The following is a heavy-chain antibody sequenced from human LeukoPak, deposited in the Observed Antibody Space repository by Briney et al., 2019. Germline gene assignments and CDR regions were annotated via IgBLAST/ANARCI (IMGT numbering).Heavy chain of an antibody. V-gene: IGHV4-38-2*01. J-gene: IGHJ4*02. CDR3: ARLRFGKDGDSKYYFDY. D-gene: IGHD4-17*01. CDR1: GYSISSGYY. Sequence: SETLSLTCAVSGYSISSGYYWGWIRQPPGKGLEWIGSIYHSGSTYYNPSLKSRVTISVDTSKNQFSLKLSSVTAADTAVYYCARLRFGKDGDSKYYFDYWGQGTLVTVSS. CDR2: IYHSGST.